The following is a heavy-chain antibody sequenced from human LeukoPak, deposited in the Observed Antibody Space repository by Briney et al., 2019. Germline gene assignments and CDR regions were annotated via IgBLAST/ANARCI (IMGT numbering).Heavy chain of an antibody. CDR2: INTDGSST. V-gene: IGHV3-74*01. D-gene: IGHD1-7*01. Sequence: GGSLRLSCAASGFTFSSYWMHWVRQAPGKGLVWVSRINTDGSSTSYADSVKGRFTISRDNSKNTLYLQLNSLRAEDTGVYSCARDSVVWNSFHFYYAMDVWGQGTTVTVSS. CDR3: ARDSVVWNSFHFYYAMDV. CDR1: GFTFSSYW. J-gene: IGHJ6*02.